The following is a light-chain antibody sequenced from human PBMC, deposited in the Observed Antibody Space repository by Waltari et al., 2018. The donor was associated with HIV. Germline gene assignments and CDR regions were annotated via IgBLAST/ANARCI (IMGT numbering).Light chain of an antibody. CDR1: SSDGGAYNY. CDR2: EVN. J-gene: IGLJ2*01. Sequence: QSALTQPASVSGSPGQSITISCTGTSSDGGAYNYVSWYQLYPGKAPKVMMFEVNNRPSGVSDRFSGSKSGNTASLTISGLQVEDEAVYFCSSFGRGNTVLFGGGTKVTVL. V-gene: IGLV2-14*01. CDR3: SSFGRGNTVL.